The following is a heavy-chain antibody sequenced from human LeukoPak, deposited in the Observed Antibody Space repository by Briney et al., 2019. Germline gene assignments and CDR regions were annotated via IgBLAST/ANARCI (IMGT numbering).Heavy chain of an antibody. CDR1: GGSISSGDYY. D-gene: IGHD6-13*01. J-gene: IGHJ4*02. CDR2: IYYSGST. Sequence: PSETLSLTCTVSGGSISSGDYYWSWIRQPPGKGLEWIGYIYYSGSTYYNPSLKSRVTISVDTSKNQFSLKLSSVTAADTAVYYCARVERQQLVDIFDYWGQGTLVTVSS. CDR3: ARVERQQLVDIFDY. V-gene: IGHV4-30-4*01.